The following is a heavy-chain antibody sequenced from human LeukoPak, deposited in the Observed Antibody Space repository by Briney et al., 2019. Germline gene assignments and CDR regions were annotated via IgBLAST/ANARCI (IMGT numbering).Heavy chain of an antibody. CDR3: ARVAVADSATDY. CDR2: IIPIFGTV. D-gene: IGHD6-19*01. CDR1: GGTFSSYA. J-gene: IGHJ4*02. V-gene: IGHV1-69*05. Sequence: SVKVSCKASGGTFSSYAISWVRQAPGQGLEWMGRIIPIFGTVNYAQKFQGRVTITTDESTSTAYMELSSLRSEDTAVYYCARVAVADSATDYWGQGTLVTVSS.